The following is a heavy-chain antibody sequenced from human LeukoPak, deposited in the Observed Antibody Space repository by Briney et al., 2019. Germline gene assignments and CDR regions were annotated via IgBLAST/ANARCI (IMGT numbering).Heavy chain of an antibody. V-gene: IGHV3-23*01. D-gene: IGHD6-19*01. CDR1: GFTFSGYA. CDR3: ARSGMTVSATSDY. J-gene: IGHJ4*02. CDR2: ISGSGGRT. Sequence: GGSLRLSCAASGFTFSGYAMSGVRQAPGKGLEWVSVISGSGGRTYYADSVKGRFTISSDNSKNTLYLQMNSLTAEDTAVCYCARSGMTVSATSDYWGQGTLVTVSS.